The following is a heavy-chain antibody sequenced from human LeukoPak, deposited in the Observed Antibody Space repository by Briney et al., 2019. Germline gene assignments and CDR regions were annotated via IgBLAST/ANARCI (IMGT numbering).Heavy chain of an antibody. Sequence: SETLSLTCTVSGGSISSYYWSWIRQPPGKGLEWIGYIYYSGSTNYNPSLKSRVTISVDTSKNQFSLKLSSVTAADTAVYHCARGRSSGWFMGDYFDYWGQGTLVTVSS. CDR2: IYYSGST. D-gene: IGHD6-19*01. J-gene: IGHJ4*02. CDR3: ARGRSSGWFMGDYFDY. CDR1: GGSISSYY. V-gene: IGHV4-59*12.